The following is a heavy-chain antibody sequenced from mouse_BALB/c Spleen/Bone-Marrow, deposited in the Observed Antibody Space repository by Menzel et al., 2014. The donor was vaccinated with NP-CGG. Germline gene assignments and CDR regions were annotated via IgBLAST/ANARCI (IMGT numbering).Heavy chain of an antibody. CDR2: INPGSGST. D-gene: IGHD2-3*01. V-gene: IGHV1-54*01. CDR3: ARYDGYVDY. J-gene: IGHJ2*01. Sequence: VQLQQSGAELVRPGTSVKVSCKASGYAFTDYLMEWLKQRPGQGLEWIGVINPGSGSTNYNEKFKDKATLTADTSSNTAYMQLSSLTSDDSAVYFCARYDGYVDYWGQGTTLTVSS. CDR1: GYAFTDYL.